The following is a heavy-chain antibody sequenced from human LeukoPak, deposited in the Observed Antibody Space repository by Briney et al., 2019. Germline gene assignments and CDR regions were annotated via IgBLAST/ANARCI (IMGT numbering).Heavy chain of an antibody. CDR1: GGSISSSSYY. D-gene: IGHD6-13*01. J-gene: IGHJ5*02. CDR2: IYYSGST. CDR3: ATMNIPAAGDNNWFDP. V-gene: IGHV4-39*01. Sequence: PSETLSLTCTVSGGSISSSSYYWGWIRQPPGKGLEWIGSIYYSGSTYYNPSFKSRVTISVDTSKNQFSLTLSSVTAADTAVYYCATMNIPAAGDNNWFDPWGQGTLVTASS.